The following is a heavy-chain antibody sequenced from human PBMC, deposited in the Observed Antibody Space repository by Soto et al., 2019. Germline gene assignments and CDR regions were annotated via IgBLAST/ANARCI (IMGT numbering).Heavy chain of an antibody. CDR1: SGSISSSNW. Sequence: SETLCLTCAVSSGSISSSNWWSWVRQPPGKGLEWIGEIYHSGSTNYNPSLKSRVTISVDKSKNQFSLKLSSVTAADTAVYYCARVAGDSYGSWFDPWGQGTLVTVSS. CDR2: IYHSGST. CDR3: ARVAGDSYGSWFDP. J-gene: IGHJ5*02. D-gene: IGHD5-18*01. V-gene: IGHV4-4*02.